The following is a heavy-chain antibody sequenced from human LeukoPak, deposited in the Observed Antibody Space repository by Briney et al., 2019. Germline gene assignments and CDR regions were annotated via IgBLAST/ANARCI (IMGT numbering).Heavy chain of an antibody. D-gene: IGHD1-26*01. CDR1: GFTVSSNY. CDR3: ARVGATRLAYYFDY. Sequence: PGGSLRLSCAASGFTVSSNYMSWVRQAPGKGLEWVSVIYSGGSTYYADSVKGRFTISRDNSKNTLYLQMNSLRAEDTAVYYCARVGATRLAYYFDYWGQGTLVTVSS. V-gene: IGHV3-53*01. J-gene: IGHJ4*02. CDR2: IYSGGST.